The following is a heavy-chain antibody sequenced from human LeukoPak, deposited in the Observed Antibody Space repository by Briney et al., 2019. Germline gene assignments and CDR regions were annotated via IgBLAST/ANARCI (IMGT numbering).Heavy chain of an antibody. J-gene: IGHJ4*02. CDR2: INHSGST. V-gene: IGHV4-34*01. CDR1: GGSFSGYY. CDR3: ARAVGYCSGDSCSLDY. D-gene: IGHD2-15*01. Sequence: SETLSLTCVVYGGSFSGYYWSWIRQPPGKGLEWIGEINHSGSTNYNPSLKSRVTISVDTSKNQFSLKLSSVTAADTAVYYCARAVGYCSGDSCSLDYWGQGTLVTVSS.